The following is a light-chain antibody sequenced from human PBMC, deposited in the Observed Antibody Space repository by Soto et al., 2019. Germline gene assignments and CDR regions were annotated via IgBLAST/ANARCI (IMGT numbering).Light chain of an antibody. Sequence: ELVMTQSPATLSVSPGERATLSCRASQSISNNLSCYQQKPGQAPRLLIYDATTRATGIPARFSGSGSGTEFTLTISSLQSEDAAVYYCQQYNNWPTCTFGQGTQLE. J-gene: IGKJ2*02. CDR2: DAT. CDR3: QQYNNWPTCT. CDR1: QSISNN. V-gene: IGKV3-15*01.